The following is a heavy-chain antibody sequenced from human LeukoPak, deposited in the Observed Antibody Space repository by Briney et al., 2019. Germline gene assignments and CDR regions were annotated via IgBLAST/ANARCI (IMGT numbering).Heavy chain of an antibody. Sequence: PGGSLRLSCAASGFTFDDYAMHWVRQAPGKGVEWVSLISGDGGSTYYADSVKGRFTISRDNSKNSLYLQMNSQRTEDTALYHCAKSGAMIVVVIYQDYWGQGTLVTVSS. CDR2: ISGDGGST. V-gene: IGHV3-43*02. CDR1: GFTFDDYA. CDR3: AKSGAMIVVVIYQDY. D-gene: IGHD3-22*01. J-gene: IGHJ4*02.